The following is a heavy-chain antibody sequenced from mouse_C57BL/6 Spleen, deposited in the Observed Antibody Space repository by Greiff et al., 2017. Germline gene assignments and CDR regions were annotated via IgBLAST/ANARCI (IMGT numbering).Heavy chain of an antibody. D-gene: IGHD2-5*01. CDR2: IDPETGGT. V-gene: IGHV1-15*01. CDR1: GYTFTDYE. Sequence: QVQLQQSGAELVRPGASVTLSCKASGYTFTDYEMHWVKQTPVHGLEWIGAIDPETGGTAYNQKFKGKAILTADKSSSTAYMELRSLTSEDSAVYYCTRLYYSNSAWCAYWGQGTLVTVSA. CDR3: TRLYYSNSAWCAY. J-gene: IGHJ3*01.